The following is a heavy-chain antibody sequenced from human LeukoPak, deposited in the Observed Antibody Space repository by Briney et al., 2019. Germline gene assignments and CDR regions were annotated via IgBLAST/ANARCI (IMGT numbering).Heavy chain of an antibody. Sequence: PGGSLGLSCAASGFTFSSYSMNWVRQAPGKGLEWVSYISSSSSTIYYADSVKGRFTISGDNAKNSLYLQMNSLRAEDTAVYYCARDGKAYYYDSSGLFDYWGQGTLVTVSS. D-gene: IGHD3-22*01. CDR1: GFTFSSYS. CDR2: ISSSSSTI. J-gene: IGHJ4*02. V-gene: IGHV3-48*04. CDR3: ARDGKAYYYDSSGLFDY.